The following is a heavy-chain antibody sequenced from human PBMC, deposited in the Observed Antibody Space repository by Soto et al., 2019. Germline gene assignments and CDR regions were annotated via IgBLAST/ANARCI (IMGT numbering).Heavy chain of an antibody. CDR2: ICTAGDT. D-gene: IGHD6-13*01. J-gene: IGHJ4*02. Sequence: GSLRLSFVASGFTFSGFDMHWVRQPTGKGLEWVSSICTAGDTNYAGSVKSRFTISRDNTKNSLSNQINSLRAGDMAVYFCAKSHGIGTHFFDSWGQGTQVTVSS. V-gene: IGHV3-13*01. CDR3: AKSHGIGTHFFDS. CDR1: GFTFSGFD.